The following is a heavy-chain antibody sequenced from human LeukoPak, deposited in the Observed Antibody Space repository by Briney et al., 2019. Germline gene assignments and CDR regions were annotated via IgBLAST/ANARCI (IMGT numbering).Heavy chain of an antibody. V-gene: IGHV1-8*03. CDR2: MNPNSGNT. D-gene: IGHD3-22*01. J-gene: IGHJ4*02. Sequence: GASVKVSCKASGYTFTSYDINWVRQATGQGLEWMGWMNPNSGNTGYAQKFQGRVTITADKSTSTAYMELSSLRSEDTAVYYCARAGYYYDSSGYYGIDYWGQGTLVTVSS. CDR1: GYTFTSYD. CDR3: ARAGYYYDSSGYYGIDY.